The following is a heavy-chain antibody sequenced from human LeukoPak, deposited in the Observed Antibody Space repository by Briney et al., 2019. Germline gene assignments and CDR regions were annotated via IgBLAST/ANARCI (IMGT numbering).Heavy chain of an antibody. CDR2: GDYSGGT. V-gene: IGHV4-39*07. J-gene: IGHJ4*02. D-gene: IGHD6-19*01. CDR3: ARERGEEYSSGWYKRNYFDN. Sequence: PSETLSLTCTVSGDSFSSVKDYWAWIRQPPGKGLEWIASGDYSGGTYYNPSLESRVTISADMSKNQFSLKLSSVTAADTAVYYCARERGEEYSSGWYKRNYFDNWGQGTRVTVSS. CDR1: GDSFSSVKDY.